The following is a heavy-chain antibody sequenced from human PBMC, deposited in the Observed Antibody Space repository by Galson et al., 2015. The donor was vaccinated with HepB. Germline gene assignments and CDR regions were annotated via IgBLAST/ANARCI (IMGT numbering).Heavy chain of an antibody. CDR3: AREGGYCSSTSCYTGDY. Sequence: TLSLTCTVSGGSISSGGYYWSWIRQHPGKGLEWIGYIYYSGSTYYNPSLKSRVTISVDTSKNQFSLKLSSVTAADTAVYYCAREGGYCSSTSCYTGDYWGQGTLVTVSS. CDR1: GGSISSGGYY. D-gene: IGHD2-2*02. J-gene: IGHJ4*02. V-gene: IGHV4-31*03. CDR2: IYYSGST.